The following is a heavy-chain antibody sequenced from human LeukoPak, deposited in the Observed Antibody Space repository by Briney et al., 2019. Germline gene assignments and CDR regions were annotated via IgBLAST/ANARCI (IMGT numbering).Heavy chain of an antibody. J-gene: IGHJ4*02. V-gene: IGHV3-23*01. D-gene: IGHD1-26*01. CDR3: AKGSRGSYDY. CDR1: GFTFNSYA. Sequence: GGSLRLSCAASGFTFNSYAMTWVRQAPEKGLEWVSYIIDSGISTYYGDSVKGRFTISRDNSKNTLYLQMNSLRAEDTAVYYCAKGSRGSYDYWGQGTLVTVSS. CDR2: IIDSGIST.